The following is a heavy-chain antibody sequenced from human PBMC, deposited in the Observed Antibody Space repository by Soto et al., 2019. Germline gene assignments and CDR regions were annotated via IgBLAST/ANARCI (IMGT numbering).Heavy chain of an antibody. CDR1: GYTFTSYG. V-gene: IGHV1-18*01. D-gene: IGHD2-21*02. CDR2: ISAYNGNT. J-gene: IGHJ4*02. CDR3: ARDSLYCGGDCYPFDD. Sequence: QVQLVQSGAEVKKPGASVKVSCKASGYTFTSYGISWVRQAPGQGLEWMGWISAYNGNTNYAQKLQGSVTMTTDTSNSTAYMELRSLSSDATAVYYCARDSLYCGGDCYPFDDWGQGTMVTVSS.